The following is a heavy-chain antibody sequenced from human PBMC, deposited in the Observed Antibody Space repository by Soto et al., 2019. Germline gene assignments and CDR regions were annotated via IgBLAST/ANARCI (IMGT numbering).Heavy chain of an antibody. J-gene: IGHJ6*02. CDR2: IIPIFGTA. CDR1: GGTFSSYA. Sequence: QVQLVQSGAEVKKPGSSVKVSCKASGGTFSSYAISWVRQAPGQGLEWMGGIIPIFGTANYAQKFQGRVTITADESTSTAYMELSSLRSEDMAVYYCARETARPYRSAGSMDVWGQGTTVTVSS. V-gene: IGHV1-69*01. CDR3: ARETARPYRSAGSMDV. D-gene: IGHD3-10*01.